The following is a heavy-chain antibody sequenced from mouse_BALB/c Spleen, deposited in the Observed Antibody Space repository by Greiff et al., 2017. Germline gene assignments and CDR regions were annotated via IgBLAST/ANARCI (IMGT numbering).Heavy chain of an antibody. V-gene: IGHV5-6-3*01. Sequence: EVHLVESGGGLVQPGGSLKLSCAASGFTFSSYGMSWVRQTPDKRLELVATINSNGGSTYYPDSVKGRFTISRDNAKNTLYLQMSSLKSEDTAMYYCARDRGNYDWYFDVWGAGTTVTVSS. D-gene: IGHD2-1*01. CDR2: INSNGGST. CDR1: GFTFSSYG. CDR3: ARDRGNYDWYFDV. J-gene: IGHJ1*01.